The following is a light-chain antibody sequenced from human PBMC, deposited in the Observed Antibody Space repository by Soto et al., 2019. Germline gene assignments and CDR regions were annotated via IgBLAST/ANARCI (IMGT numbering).Light chain of an antibody. CDR1: QSISSW. CDR2: KAS. J-gene: IGKJ4*01. V-gene: IGKV1-5*03. CDR3: QQYDNYPLT. Sequence: DIQMTQSPSTLSASVGDRVTITCRASQSISSWLAWYQQKPGKAPKLLIYKASTLKSGVPSRFSGSGSGTGFTLTISSLQPDDFATYYCQQYDNYPLTFGGGTKVDIK.